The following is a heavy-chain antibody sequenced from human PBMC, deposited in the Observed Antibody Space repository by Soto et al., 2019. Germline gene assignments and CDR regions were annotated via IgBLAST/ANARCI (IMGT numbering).Heavy chain of an antibody. Sequence: SETLSLTCTVSGGSIRSSSYYWGWIPQPPGKGLEWIGSIYYSGSTYYNPSLKSRVTISVDTSKNQFSLKLSSVTAADTAVYYCVAGLELRSWFDPWGQGTLVTVSS. CDR3: VAGLELRSWFDP. CDR2: IYYSGST. D-gene: IGHD1-7*01. J-gene: IGHJ5*02. V-gene: IGHV4-39*01. CDR1: GGSIRSSSYY.